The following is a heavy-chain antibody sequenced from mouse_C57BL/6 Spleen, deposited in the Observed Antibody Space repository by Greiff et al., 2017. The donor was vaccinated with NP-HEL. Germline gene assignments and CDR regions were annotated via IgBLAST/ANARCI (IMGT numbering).Heavy chain of an antibody. CDR3: ARDSSGPWFAY. J-gene: IGHJ3*01. CDR2: INPGSGGT. V-gene: IGHV1-54*01. D-gene: IGHD3-2*02. Sequence: VQLQQSGAELVRPGTSVKVSCKASGYAFTNYLIEWVKQRPGQGLEWIGVINPGSGGTNNNEKFKGKATLTADKSSSTAYMQLSSLTSEDSAVYFCARDSSGPWFAYWGQGTLVTVSA. CDR1: GYAFTNYL.